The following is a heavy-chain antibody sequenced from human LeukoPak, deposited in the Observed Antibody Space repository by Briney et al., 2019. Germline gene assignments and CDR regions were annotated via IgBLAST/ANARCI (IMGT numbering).Heavy chain of an antibody. J-gene: IGHJ2*01. D-gene: IGHD4-23*01. CDR3: AKCWGDSTVITPWYLDL. CDR2: IWYDGTNK. V-gene: IGHV3-33*06. Sequence: PGGSLRLSCEASGFTFSSYGMHWVRQAPGKGLEWVALIWYDGTNKYYADSVKGRFTISRDNSKKTLYLQMNSLRAEDTAVYYCAKCWGDSTVITPWYLDLWGRGTLVTVSS. CDR1: GFTFSSYG.